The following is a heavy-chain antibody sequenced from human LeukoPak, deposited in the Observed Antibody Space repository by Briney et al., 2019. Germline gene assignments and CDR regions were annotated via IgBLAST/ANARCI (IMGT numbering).Heavy chain of an antibody. CDR1: GFTFSSYS. Sequence: GGSLRLSCAASGFTFSSYSMHWVRQAPGKGLEWVANIKQDGSEKYYVDSVKGRFTISRDNAKNSLYLQMNSLRAEDTAVYYCARDRVWTVLYWGQGTLVTVSS. V-gene: IGHV3-7*01. CDR3: ARDRVWTVLY. CDR2: IKQDGSEK. D-gene: IGHD6-13*01. J-gene: IGHJ4*02.